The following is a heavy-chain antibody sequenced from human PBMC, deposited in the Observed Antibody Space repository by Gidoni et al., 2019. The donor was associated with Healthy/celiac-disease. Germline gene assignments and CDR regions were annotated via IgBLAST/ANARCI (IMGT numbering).Heavy chain of an antibody. CDR2: IKQDGSEK. J-gene: IGHJ4*02. D-gene: IGHD3-10*01. Sequence: EVQLVESGGGLVQPGGSLRLSCAASGFTFSSYWMSWVRQAPGQGLEWVANIKQDGSEKYYVDSVKGRFTISRDNAKNSLYLQMNSLRAEDTAVYYCARDSYYYGSGSYYWGQGTLVTVSS. V-gene: IGHV3-7*01. CDR3: ARDSYYYGSGSYY. CDR1: GFTFSSYW.